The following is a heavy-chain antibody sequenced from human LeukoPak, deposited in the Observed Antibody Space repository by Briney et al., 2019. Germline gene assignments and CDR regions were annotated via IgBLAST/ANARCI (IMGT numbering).Heavy chain of an antibody. CDR3: ARDRLLEDRDYSSYYYMHV. D-gene: IGHD1-1*01. J-gene: IGHJ6*03. CDR1: GFSFSSYS. CDR2: ISSSSSYI. Sequence: GGSLRLSCAASGFSFSSYSMNWVRQAPGKGLEGVSSISSSSSYIYYVDSVKGRFTISRDNAKNSLDLQMNSLRAEDTAVYYCARDRLLEDRDYSSYYYMHVWGKGTTVTVSS. V-gene: IGHV3-21*01.